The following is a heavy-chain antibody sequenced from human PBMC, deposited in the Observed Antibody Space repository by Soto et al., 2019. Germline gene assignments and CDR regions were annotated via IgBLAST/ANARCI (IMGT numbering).Heavy chain of an antibody. CDR1: GGSISSGDYY. V-gene: IGHV4-30-4*01. J-gene: IGHJ4*02. Sequence: PSETLSLTCTVSGGSISSGDYYWSWIRQPPGKGLEWIGYIYYSGSTYYNPSLKSRVTISVDTSKNQFSLKLSSVTAADTAVYYCARATLDIVLVPAAMGIYYFDYWGQGTLVTVSS. CDR2: IYYSGST. CDR3: ARATLDIVLVPAAMGIYYFDY. D-gene: IGHD2-2*03.